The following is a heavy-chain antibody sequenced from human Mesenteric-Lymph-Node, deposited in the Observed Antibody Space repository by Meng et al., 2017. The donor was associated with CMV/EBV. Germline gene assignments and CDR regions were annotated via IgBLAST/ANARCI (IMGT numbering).Heavy chain of an antibody. D-gene: IGHD1-1*01. CDR2: IIPILGIA. CDR1: GGTFYSYG. Sequence: SVKVSCKASGGTFYSYGIGWVRQAPGQGLEWMGGIIPILGIANNTQKFQGRVTITADKSTGTAYMELSSLRSEDTAVYYCARTASWRYYYYGMDVWGQGTTVTVSS. J-gene: IGHJ6*02. V-gene: IGHV1-69*10. CDR3: ARTASWRYYYYGMDV.